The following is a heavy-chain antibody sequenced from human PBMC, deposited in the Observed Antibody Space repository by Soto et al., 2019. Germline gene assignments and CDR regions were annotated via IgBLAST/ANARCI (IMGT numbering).Heavy chain of an antibody. Sequence: QVQLLQSGAEVKKPGSSVRVSCEASGGTFRTYAISWVRQAPGQGLEWMGGIIPIFGTVNYAQKFQGRVTITADESTTTVYMDLRSLRXEDTAVYYCAKGAVAGTPTSYYYYGMDVWGQGTTVTVSS. V-gene: IGHV1-69*12. D-gene: IGHD6-19*01. J-gene: IGHJ6*02. CDR3: AKGAVAGTPTSYYYYGMDV. CDR2: IIPIFGTV. CDR1: GGTFRTYA.